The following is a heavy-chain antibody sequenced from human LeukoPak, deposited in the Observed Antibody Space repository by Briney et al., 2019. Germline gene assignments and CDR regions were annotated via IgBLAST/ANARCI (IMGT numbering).Heavy chain of an antibody. CDR3: VTNRATTGSFWGVLDY. D-gene: IGHD1-26*01. V-gene: IGHV1-24*01. CDR2: FDPEDGEA. CDR1: GYTLSELS. Sequence: GASVKVSCKVSGYTLSELSIHWVRQTPGKGLEWMGGFDPEDGEATYAQQFQGRVTVTEDTSSDTAYMELSSLRSEDTAVYYCVTNRATTGSFWGVLDYWGQGTLVTVSS. J-gene: IGHJ4*02.